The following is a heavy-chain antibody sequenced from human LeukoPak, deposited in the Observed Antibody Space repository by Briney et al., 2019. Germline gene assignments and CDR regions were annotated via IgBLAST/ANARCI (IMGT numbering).Heavy chain of an antibody. D-gene: IGHD3-9*01. CDR1: GFTFSSYG. Sequence: PGGSLRLSCAASGFTFSSYGMHWVRQAPGKGLEWVAFIRYDGSNKYCADSVKGRFTISRDNSKNTLYLQMNSLRAEDTAVYYCAKDSAYDILTGYYLKGMDVWGQGTTVTVSS. J-gene: IGHJ6*02. CDR2: IRYDGSNK. CDR3: AKDSAYDILTGYYLKGMDV. V-gene: IGHV3-30*02.